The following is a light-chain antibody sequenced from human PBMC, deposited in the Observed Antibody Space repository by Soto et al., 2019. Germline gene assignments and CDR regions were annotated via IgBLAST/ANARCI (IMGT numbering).Light chain of an antibody. J-gene: IGLJ1*01. CDR2: DVS. Sequence: QSVLTQPASVSGSPGQSITISCTGTSSDVGGYNYVSWYQQHPGKAPKLMIYDVSNRPSGVSNRFSGSKSGNTASLTISGLQAEDEADYYCSSYTSSSTYVFGPGTKVT. V-gene: IGLV2-14*01. CDR3: SSYTSSSTYV. CDR1: SSDVGGYNY.